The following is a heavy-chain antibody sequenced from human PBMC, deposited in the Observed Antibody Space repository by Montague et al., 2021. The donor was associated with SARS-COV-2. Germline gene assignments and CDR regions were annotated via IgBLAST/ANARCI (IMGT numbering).Heavy chain of an antibody. CDR1: GGSFSGYY. CDR3: ARVKRGYYYGLGVSAHFDY. V-gene: IGHV4-34*01. CDR2: INQRGRT. D-gene: IGHD3-10*01. Sequence: SETLSLTCAVYGGSFSGYYWSWIRQPPEKGLEWIGEINQRGRTNNNPSLKSRVIISVDTSKNQFSLKLSSVTAADTAVCYCARVKRGYYYGLGVSAHFDYWGQGTLVTVSS. J-gene: IGHJ4*02.